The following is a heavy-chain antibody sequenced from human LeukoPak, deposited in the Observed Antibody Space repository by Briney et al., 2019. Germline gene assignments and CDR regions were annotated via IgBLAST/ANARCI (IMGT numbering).Heavy chain of an antibody. D-gene: IGHD6-13*01. Sequence: SVKVSCKASGGTFSSYAISWVRQAPGQGLEWMGRIIPIFGTANYAQKFQGRVTITTDESTSTAYMELSSLRSEDTAVYYCAGKYSSSWYGLDFWGQGTLVTVSS. CDR3: AGKYSSSWYGLDF. CDR2: IIPIFGTA. CDR1: GGTFSSYA. J-gene: IGHJ4*02. V-gene: IGHV1-69*05.